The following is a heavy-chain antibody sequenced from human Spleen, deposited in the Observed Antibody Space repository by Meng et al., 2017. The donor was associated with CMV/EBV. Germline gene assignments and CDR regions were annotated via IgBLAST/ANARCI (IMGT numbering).Heavy chain of an antibody. D-gene: IGHD6-13*01. CDR1: GFTFSRYA. J-gene: IGHJ4*02. CDR2: ISYDGSNK. CDR3: ARGRYSSSWYAFAY. V-gene: IGHV3-30*04. Sequence: ASGFTFSRYAMHWFRQAPVRGLEWVAVISYDGSNKYYADSVKGRFTISRDNSKNTLYLQMNSLRAEDTAVYYCARGRYSSSWYAFAYWGQGTLVTVSS.